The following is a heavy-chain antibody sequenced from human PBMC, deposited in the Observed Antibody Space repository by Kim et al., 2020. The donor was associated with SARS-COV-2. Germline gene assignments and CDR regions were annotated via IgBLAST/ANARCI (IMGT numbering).Heavy chain of an antibody. D-gene: IGHD6-13*01. CDR3: ARPPSPTWSSSWYWIY. J-gene: IGHJ4*02. Sequence: SLQSRVTISVDTSKNQFSLKLRSVTAADTAVYYCARPPSPTWSSSWYWIYWGQGTLVTVSS. V-gene: IGHV4-39*01.